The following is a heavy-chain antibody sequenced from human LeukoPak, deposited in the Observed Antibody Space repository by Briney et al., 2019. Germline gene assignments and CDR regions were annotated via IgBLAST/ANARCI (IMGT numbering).Heavy chain of an antibody. D-gene: IGHD2-21*01. V-gene: IGHV3-23*01. CDR3: AKDFRIGYSAHFDY. CDR1: GFTFRSHA. Sequence: GGSLRLSCVGSGFTFRSHAMSGVRQAPEKGLEFVSGIYENGGTTYYADSVKGRFSISRDNSKNTLYLQMDSLRGEDTAVYYCAKDFRIGYSAHFDYWGQGALVTVSS. CDR2: IYENGGTT. J-gene: IGHJ4*02.